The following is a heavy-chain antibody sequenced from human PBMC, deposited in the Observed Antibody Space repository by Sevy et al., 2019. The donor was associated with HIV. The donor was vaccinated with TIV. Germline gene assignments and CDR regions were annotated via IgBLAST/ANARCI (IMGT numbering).Heavy chain of an antibody. J-gene: IGHJ6*02. CDR3: ALGGGYQLLGNYYYAMDV. CDR2: ITRIFKTP. CDR1: GGTFSSYS. Sequence: ASVKVSCKASGGTFSSYSVSWVRQAPGQGLEWMGDITRIFKTPNYAQNFQGRLTISADDSTSVAYMELSSLRSEDTGVYYCALGGGYQLLGNYYYAMDVWGQGTTVTVSS. V-gene: IGHV1-69*13. D-gene: IGHD2-2*01.